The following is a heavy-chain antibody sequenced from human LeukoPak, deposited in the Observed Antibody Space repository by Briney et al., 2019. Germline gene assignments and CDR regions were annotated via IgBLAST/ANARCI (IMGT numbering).Heavy chain of an antibody. CDR1: GFTFSSYA. D-gene: IGHD6-13*01. CDR3: TRHTAAAGTDY. J-gene: IGHJ4*02. Sequence: GGSLRLSCAASGFTFSSYAMHWVRQASGKGLEWVGRIRSKANSYATAYAASVKGRFTISRDDSKNTAYLQMNSLKTEDTAVYYCTRHTAAAGTDYWGQGTLVTVSS. CDR2: IRSKANSYAT. V-gene: IGHV3-73*01.